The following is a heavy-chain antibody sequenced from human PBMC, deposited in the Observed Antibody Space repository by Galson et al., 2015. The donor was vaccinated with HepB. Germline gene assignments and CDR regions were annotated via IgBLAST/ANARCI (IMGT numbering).Heavy chain of an antibody. CDR2: TYYRSKWYN. Sequence: CAISGDSVSSNSAAWNWIRQSPSRGLEWLGRTYYRSKWYNDYAVSVKSRITINPDTSKNQFSLQLNSVTPEDTAVYYCARELGVYCSSTSCNSGMDVWGQGTTVTVSS. V-gene: IGHV6-1*01. J-gene: IGHJ6*02. CDR1: GDSVSSNSAA. CDR3: ARELGVYCSSTSCNSGMDV. D-gene: IGHD2-2*01.